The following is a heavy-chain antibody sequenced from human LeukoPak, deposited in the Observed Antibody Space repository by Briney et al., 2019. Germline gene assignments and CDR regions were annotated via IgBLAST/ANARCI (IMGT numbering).Heavy chain of an antibody. CDR3: ARVIRYDSSGDPDY. J-gene: IGHJ4*02. CDR2: INPNSGGT. Sequence: ASVKVSCKASGYTFTGYYMHWVRQAPGQGLEWMGWINPNSGGTNYAQKFQGRVTMTRDTSISTVYMELSRLRSDDTAVYYCARVIRYDSSGDPDYWGQGTLVTVSS. D-gene: IGHD3-22*01. V-gene: IGHV1-2*02. CDR1: GYTFTGYY.